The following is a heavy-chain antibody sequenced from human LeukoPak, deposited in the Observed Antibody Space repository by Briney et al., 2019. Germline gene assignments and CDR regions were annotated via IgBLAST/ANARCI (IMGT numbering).Heavy chain of an antibody. CDR2: VRSDGRRT. V-gene: IGHV3-74*01. CDR1: GLMLNNYW. D-gene: IGHD3-16*01. CDR3: ARVISELLDFDFDY. Sequence: GRSLRPSCAAAGLMLNNYWIHWVRPAPGKGRELVSRVRSDGRRTSYADSVKGRCTISRDNAKSMLYLQMDTVRSENSGLYYCARVISELLDFDFDYWGQGTLVTVSS. J-gene: IGHJ4*02.